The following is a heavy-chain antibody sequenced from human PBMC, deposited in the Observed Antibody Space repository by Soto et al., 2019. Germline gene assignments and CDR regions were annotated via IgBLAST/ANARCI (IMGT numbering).Heavy chain of an antibody. CDR3: ARRKDPDYGSGSYYNGPFDY. V-gene: IGHV4-34*01. J-gene: IGHJ4*02. Sequence: KPSETLSLTCAVYGGSFSGYYWSWIRQPPGKGLEWIGEINHSGSTNYNPSLKSRVTISVDTSKNQFSLKLSSVTAADTAVYYCARRKDPDYGSGSYYNGPFDYWGQGTLVTVSS. CDR2: INHSGST. D-gene: IGHD3-10*01. CDR1: GGSFSGYY.